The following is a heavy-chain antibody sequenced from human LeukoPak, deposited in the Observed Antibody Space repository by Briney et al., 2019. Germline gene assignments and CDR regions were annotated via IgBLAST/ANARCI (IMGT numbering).Heavy chain of an antibody. J-gene: IGHJ6*03. CDR3: TRGGYGHNMDV. Sequence: GGSLRLSCVGSGFTFSNYYMYWVRQAPGKGPVWVSRIKNAGDDPIYADSVKGRFTISRDNAKNTVYLQMNSLRAEDTAVYYCTRGGYGHNMDVWGEGTTVTVSS. D-gene: IGHD3-10*01. CDR2: IKNAGDDP. V-gene: IGHV3-74*01. CDR1: GFTFSNYY.